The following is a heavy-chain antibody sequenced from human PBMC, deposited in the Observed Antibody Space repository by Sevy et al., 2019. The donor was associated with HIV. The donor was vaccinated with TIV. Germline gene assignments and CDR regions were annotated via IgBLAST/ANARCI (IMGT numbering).Heavy chain of an antibody. CDR2: ISGSGGST. D-gene: IGHD3-10*01. CDR3: AKDPSDLGNNWFDP. J-gene: IGHJ5*02. V-gene: IGHV3-23*01. Sequence: GGSLRLSCAASGFTFSSYAMSWVRQAPGKGLEWVSAISGSGGSTYYADSVKGRFTISRDNSKNTLYLQMNSLRVEDTAVYYCAKDPSDLGNNWFDPWGQGTLVTVSS. CDR1: GFTFSSYA.